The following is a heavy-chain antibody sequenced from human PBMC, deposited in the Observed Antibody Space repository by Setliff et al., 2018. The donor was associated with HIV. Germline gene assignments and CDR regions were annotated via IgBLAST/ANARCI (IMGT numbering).Heavy chain of an antibody. J-gene: IGHJ2*01. V-gene: IGHV1-2*02. D-gene: IGHD5-12*01. CDR3: ARDPALTYSGYVYWYFDL. CDR1: GYSFAAYY. CDR2: INPNSGGT. Sequence: ASVKVSCKAAGYSFAAYYIHWVRQAPGQGLEWMGWINPNSGGTNYTQKFQGRVTLTRDTSISTANMELSGLRSDDTAVYYCARDPALTYSGYVYWYFDLWGRGTLVTVSS.